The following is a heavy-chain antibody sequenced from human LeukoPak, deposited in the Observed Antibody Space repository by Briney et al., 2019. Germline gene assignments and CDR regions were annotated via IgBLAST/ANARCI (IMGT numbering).Heavy chain of an antibody. CDR2: IKVDGTEK. CDR3: ARDWSGSGPAFDH. J-gene: IGHJ4*02. D-gene: IGHD2-15*01. V-gene: IGHV3-7*03. Sequence: GGSLRLSCEGSGFSFNGYAMSWVRQAPGKGLEWVANIKVDGTEKYYVDSVKGRFTISRDNAKNSLSLQMSGLRAEDTAVYYCARDWSGSGPAFDHGGKGTLVTVSS. CDR1: GFSFNGYA.